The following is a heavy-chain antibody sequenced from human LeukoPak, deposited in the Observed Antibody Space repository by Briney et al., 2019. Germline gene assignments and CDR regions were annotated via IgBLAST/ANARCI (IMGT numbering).Heavy chain of an antibody. D-gene: IGHD1-26*01. Sequence: PSETLSLTCIVSGGSITSYYWSWLRQPPGKGLEWIGYIYYGGVTHYNPSLKSRVTISLDTSKKQVSLKLSSVTAADTAVYYCAKDLGEGIVGKFDYWGQGTLVTVSS. CDR3: AKDLGEGIVGKFDY. J-gene: IGHJ4*02. CDR1: GGSITSYY. V-gene: IGHV4-59*01. CDR2: IYYGGVT.